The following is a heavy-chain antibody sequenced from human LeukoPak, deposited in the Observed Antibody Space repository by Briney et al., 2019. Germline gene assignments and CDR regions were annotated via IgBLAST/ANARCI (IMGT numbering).Heavy chain of an antibody. J-gene: IGHJ4*02. CDR1: GYTFTSYD. D-gene: IGHD3-10*01. Sequence: ASVKVSCKASGYTFTSYDINWVRQATGQGLEWMGWMNPNSGNTGYAQKFQGRVTITRNTSISTAYMELSSLRSEDTAVYYCARGPSMRMVRGVISRYYFDYWGQATLVTVST. CDR2: MNPNSGNT. V-gene: IGHV1-8*03. CDR3: ARGPSMRMVRGVISRYYFDY.